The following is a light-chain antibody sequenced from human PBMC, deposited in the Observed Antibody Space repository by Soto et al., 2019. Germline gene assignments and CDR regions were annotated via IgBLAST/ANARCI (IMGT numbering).Light chain of an antibody. CDR1: QSVSNDF. Sequence: EIVLTQSPGILSLSPGERATLSCRASQSVSNDFLAWYQQKPGQAPRLLIYGASTRATGIPDRFSGSGSGTDFTLTISRLEPEDFAVYYCQQYGSSGTFGQGTKVDI. CDR3: QQYGSSGT. CDR2: GAS. J-gene: IGKJ1*01. V-gene: IGKV3-20*01.